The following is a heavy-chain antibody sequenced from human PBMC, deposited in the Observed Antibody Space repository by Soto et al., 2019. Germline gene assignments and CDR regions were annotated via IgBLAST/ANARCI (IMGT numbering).Heavy chain of an antibody. Sequence: ASVKVSCKTSGYSFSSIGISWVRQAPGQGLEWMGWISPHKDNTYYAQRLQGRVTMTTDTSTSTAYMELRSLRSDDTAVYFCARDLDGSGSYYTNYWGQGTLVTVSS. J-gene: IGHJ4*02. CDR3: ARDLDGSGSYYTNY. CDR2: ISPHKDNT. D-gene: IGHD3-10*01. CDR1: GYSFSSIG. V-gene: IGHV1-18*01.